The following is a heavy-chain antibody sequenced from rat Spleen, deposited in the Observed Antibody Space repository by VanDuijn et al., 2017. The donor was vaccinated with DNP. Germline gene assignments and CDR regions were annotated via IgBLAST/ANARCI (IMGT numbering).Heavy chain of an antibody. CDR1: GFTFSNYY. V-gene: IGHV5-25*01. Sequence: EVQLVESGGGLVQPGRSLKLSCTPSGFTFSNYYMVWVRQAPEKGLEWVATISASGDITYYPDSLKGRFTISRDNVESSLFLQMNSLKSEDTATYYCTRRNVYSALDYWGQGVMVTVSS. J-gene: IGHJ2*01. D-gene: IGHD1-6*01. CDR2: ISASGDIT. CDR3: TRRNVYSALDY.